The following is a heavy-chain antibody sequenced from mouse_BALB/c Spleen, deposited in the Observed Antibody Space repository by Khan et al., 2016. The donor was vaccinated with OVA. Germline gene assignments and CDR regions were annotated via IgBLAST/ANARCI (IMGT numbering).Heavy chain of an antibody. CDR1: GYTFTDYV. D-gene: IGHD1-2*01. CDR3: ARSYGGAWFAY. J-gene: IGHJ3*01. CDR2: IYPGSGRT. Sequence: QVQLQQPGPELVKPGASVKMSCKASGYTFTDYVITWVNQRTGQGLEWIGEIYPGSGRTYYNERFKDKATLTADKSSNTAYMQLSSLTSEDSAVXFCARSYGGAWFAYWGQGTLVTVSA. V-gene: IGHV1-77*01.